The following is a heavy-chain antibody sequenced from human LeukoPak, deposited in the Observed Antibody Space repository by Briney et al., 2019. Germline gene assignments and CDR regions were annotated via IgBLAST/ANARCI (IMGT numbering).Heavy chain of an antibody. CDR3: ARDVGSSGWYDYYYYMDV. CDR1: GGSLSGYY. CDR2: IYHSGST. Sequence: SETLSLTCAVYGGSLSGYYWSWIRQPPGKGLEWIGSIYHSGSTYYNPPLKSRVTISVDTSKNQFSLKLSSVTAADTAVYYCARDVGSSGWYDYYYYMDVWGKGTTVTISS. J-gene: IGHJ6*03. D-gene: IGHD6-19*01. V-gene: IGHV4-38-2*02.